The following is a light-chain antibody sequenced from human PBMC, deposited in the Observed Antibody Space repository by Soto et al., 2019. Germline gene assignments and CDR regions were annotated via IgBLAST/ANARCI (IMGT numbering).Light chain of an antibody. J-gene: IGKJ1*01. Sequence: EIVLTQSPGTLSLSPGERATLSCRASQSVSSNLLAWYQQKPGQAPRLLIYGASSRATGIPDRFSGSGSGTDFSLTISRLEPEDFAVYYCQQYGSSPQTFGQGTNVEIK. CDR2: GAS. CDR3: QQYGSSPQT. V-gene: IGKV3-20*01. CDR1: QSVSSNL.